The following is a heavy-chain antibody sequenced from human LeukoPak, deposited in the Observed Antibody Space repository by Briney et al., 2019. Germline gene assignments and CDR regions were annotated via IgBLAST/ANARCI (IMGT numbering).Heavy chain of an antibody. Sequence: GGSLRLSCAASGFTLSGSAMHWVRQACGKGLEWVGRIRSKANSYATAYGASVKGRFTISRDDSKNTAYLHLNSLKTEDTAVYYCTGITMIVETFDIWGQGTMVTVSS. D-gene: IGHD3-22*01. CDR3: TGITMIVETFDI. CDR1: GFTLSGSA. CDR2: IRSKANSYAT. V-gene: IGHV3-73*01. J-gene: IGHJ3*02.